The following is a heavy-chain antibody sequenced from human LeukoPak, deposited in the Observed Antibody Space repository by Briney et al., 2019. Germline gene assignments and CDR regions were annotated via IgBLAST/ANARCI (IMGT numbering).Heavy chain of an antibody. D-gene: IGHD3-16*02. CDR1: GFTFSSYT. J-gene: IGHJ4*02. CDR3: ARDRNYDYIWGSYRPDYFDY. CDR2: ISTSRSYI. Sequence: GGSLRLSCAASGFTFSSYTMNWVRQAPGKGLEWVSSISTSRSYIYYADSVKGRFTISRDNAKNSLYLQMDRLRAEDTAVYYCARDRNYDYIWGSYRPDYFDYWGQGTLVTVSS. V-gene: IGHV3-21*01.